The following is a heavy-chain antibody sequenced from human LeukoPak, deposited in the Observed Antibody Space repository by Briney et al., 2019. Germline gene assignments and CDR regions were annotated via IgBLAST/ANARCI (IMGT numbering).Heavy chain of an antibody. D-gene: IGHD3-22*01. CDR3: AKENDYDSSGYYSTNWFDP. J-gene: IGHJ5*02. Sequence: GGSLRLSCAASGFTFNSYAFNWVRQAPGKGLEWVSYISSSSNVIYYTDSVKGRFTISRDNARNLLSLQMNSLRAEDTAVYYCAKENDYDSSGYYSTNWFDPWGQGTLVTVSS. CDR2: ISSSSNVI. V-gene: IGHV3-48*01. CDR1: GFTFNSYA.